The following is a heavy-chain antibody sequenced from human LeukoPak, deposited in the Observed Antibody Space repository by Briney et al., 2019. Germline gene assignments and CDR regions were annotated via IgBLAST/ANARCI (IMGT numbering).Heavy chain of an antibody. J-gene: IGHJ6*02. CDR1: GGSISSYY. CDR2: IYYRGST. D-gene: IGHD3-16*01. V-gene: IGHV4-59*08. Sequence: SETLSLTCTVSGGSISSYYWSWIRQPPGKGLEWIGYIYYRGSTNYNPSLKSRVTISVDTSKNQFSLKLSSVTAADTAVYYCPRQHLYSASAGYYYGMDVWGQGTTVTVSS. CDR3: PRQHLYSASAGYYYGMDV.